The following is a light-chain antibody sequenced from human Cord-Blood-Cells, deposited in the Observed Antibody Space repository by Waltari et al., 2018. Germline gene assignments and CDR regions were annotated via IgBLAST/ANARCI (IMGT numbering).Light chain of an antibody. Sequence: IVLTHTPATLPLSPGERATPSCRASQSVSSYFAWYQQKPGQAPRLLIYDASNRATGIPARFSGSGSGTDFTLTISSLEPEDFAVYYCQQRSNWWTFGQGTKVEIK. CDR3: QQRSNWWT. V-gene: IGKV3-11*01. CDR1: QSVSSY. CDR2: DAS. J-gene: IGKJ1*01.